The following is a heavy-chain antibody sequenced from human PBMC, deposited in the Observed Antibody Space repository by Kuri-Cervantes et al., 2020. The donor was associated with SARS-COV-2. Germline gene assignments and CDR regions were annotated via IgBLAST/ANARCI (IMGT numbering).Heavy chain of an antibody. D-gene: IGHD2-15*01. V-gene: IGHV3-21*01. Sequence: LSLTCAASGFTFSSYSMNWVRQAPGKGLEWVSSISSSSSYIYYADSVKGRFTISRDNAKNSLYLQMNSLRAEDTAVYYRARGGYCSGGSCYSVYYYYYYGMDVWGQGTTVTVSS. CDR1: GFTFSSYS. CDR3: ARGGYCSGGSCYSVYYYYYYGMDV. CDR2: ISSSSSYI. J-gene: IGHJ6*02.